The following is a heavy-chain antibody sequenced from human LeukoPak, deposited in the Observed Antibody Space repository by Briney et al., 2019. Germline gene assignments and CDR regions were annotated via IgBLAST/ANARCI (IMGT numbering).Heavy chain of an antibody. Sequence: PGGSLRLSCAASGFTFDDYGMSWVRQAPGKGLEWVSGINWNGGSTGYADSVKGRFTISRDNAKNSLYLQMNSLRAEDTALYYCARGYCSGGSCYIDAFDIWGQGTMVTVSS. CDR2: INWNGGST. J-gene: IGHJ3*02. D-gene: IGHD2-15*01. V-gene: IGHV3-20*04. CDR1: GFTFDDYG. CDR3: ARGYCSGGSCYIDAFDI.